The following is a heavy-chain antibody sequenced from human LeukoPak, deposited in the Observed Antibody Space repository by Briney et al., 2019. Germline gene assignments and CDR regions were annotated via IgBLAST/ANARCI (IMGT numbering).Heavy chain of an antibody. V-gene: IGHV4-34*01. J-gene: IGHJ4*02. Sequence: PSETLSLTCAVYGGSFSGYYWSWIRQPPGKGLEWIGEINHSGSTNYNPSLKSRVTISVDTSKNQFSLKLSSVTAADTAVYYCAVTGVARGCSGGSCNYYFDYWGQGTLVTVSS. D-gene: IGHD2-15*01. CDR2: INHSGST. CDR3: AVTGVARGCSGGSCNYYFDY. CDR1: GGSFSGYY.